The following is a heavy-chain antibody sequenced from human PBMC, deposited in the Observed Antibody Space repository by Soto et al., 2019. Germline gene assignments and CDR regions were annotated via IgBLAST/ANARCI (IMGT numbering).Heavy chain of an antibody. V-gene: IGHV3-23*01. D-gene: IGHD2-2*01. Sequence: EVQLSEFGGGLVQPGGSLRLSCAASGFTFSSYAMSWVRQAPGKGLEWVSAISGSGGSTYYADSVKGRFTISRDNSKNTLYLQMNSLRAEDTAVYYCAKSPSYCSSTSCHWGQGTMVTVSS. CDR3: AKSPSYCSSTSCH. CDR1: GFTFSSYA. J-gene: IGHJ3*01. CDR2: ISGSGGST.